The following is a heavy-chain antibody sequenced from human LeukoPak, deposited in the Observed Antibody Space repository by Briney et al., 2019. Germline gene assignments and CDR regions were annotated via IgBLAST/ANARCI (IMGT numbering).Heavy chain of an antibody. Sequence: SETLSLTCAVYGESFSGYYWSWIRQPPGKGLEWIGEINHSGSTNYNPSLRSRVTISVDTSKNQFSLKLSSVTAADTAVYYCARDRGYCSGGSCYRWFDPWGQGTLVTVSS. CDR3: ARDRGYCSGGSCYRWFDP. CDR1: GESFSGYY. D-gene: IGHD2-15*01. V-gene: IGHV4-34*01. J-gene: IGHJ5*02. CDR2: INHSGST.